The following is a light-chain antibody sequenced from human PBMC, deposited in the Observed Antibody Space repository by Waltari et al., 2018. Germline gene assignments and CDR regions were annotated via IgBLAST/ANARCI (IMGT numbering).Light chain of an antibody. CDR1: SFRRYY. CDR2: GQE. V-gene: IGLV3-19*01. Sequence: SSEVTQDPHVSVALGQTVTITCRGDSFRRYYASWYRQRPGQAPVLVLYGQERPSGIPDRFSGSTSGETAYLTITGAQAGDEADYYCLSRDTPSTRVFGGGTRLTVV. J-gene: IGLJ3*02. CDR3: LSRDTPSTRV.